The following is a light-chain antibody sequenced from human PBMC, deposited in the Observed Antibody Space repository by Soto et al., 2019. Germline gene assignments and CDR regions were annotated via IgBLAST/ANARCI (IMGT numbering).Light chain of an antibody. Sequence: DIVLTQSPGTLSLSPGERATLSCRASQSVSNSYLAWYQQKPGQAPRLLIYGASSRATGIPDRFSGDGSGTDFTLTSSRLEPEYFVVYYCQHYGTSPTWTFGQGTKVEVK. J-gene: IGKJ1*01. CDR3: QHYGTSPTWT. CDR2: GAS. V-gene: IGKV3-20*01. CDR1: QSVSNSY.